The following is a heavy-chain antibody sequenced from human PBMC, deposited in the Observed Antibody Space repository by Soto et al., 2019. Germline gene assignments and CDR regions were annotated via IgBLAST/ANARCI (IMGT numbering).Heavy chain of an antibody. D-gene: IGHD2-15*01. CDR2: ISYDGSNK. CDR1: GFTFSSYG. V-gene: IGHV3-30*18. J-gene: IGHJ4*02. Sequence: GGSLRLSCAASGFTFSSYGMHWVRQAPGKGLEWVAVISYDGSNKYYADSVKGRFTISRDNSKNTLYLQMNSLRAEDTAVYYCAKEGCSGGSCYQAFDYWGQGTLVTVSS. CDR3: AKEGCSGGSCYQAFDY.